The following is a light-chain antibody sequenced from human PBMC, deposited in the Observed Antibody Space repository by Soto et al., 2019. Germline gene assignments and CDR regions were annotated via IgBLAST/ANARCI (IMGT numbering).Light chain of an antibody. J-gene: IGKJ5*01. CDR2: AAS. CDR3: QQSYSTQTT. Sequence: DIQMAQSPASVSAFVGDRVTITCRASQSISSYLNWYQQKPGKAPRLLIYAASSLQSGVPSRFSGSGSGTDFTLTISSLQPEDFATYYCQQSYSTQTTSGQGARLEIK. V-gene: IGKV1-39*01. CDR1: QSISSY.